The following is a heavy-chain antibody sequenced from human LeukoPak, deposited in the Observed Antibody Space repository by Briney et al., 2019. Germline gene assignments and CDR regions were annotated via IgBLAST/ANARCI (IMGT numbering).Heavy chain of an antibody. V-gene: IGHV3-53*04. CDR1: GFTLSSNS. D-gene: IGHD3-22*01. CDR2: IYIGGST. CDR3: AIDFDEVDSAYCFAY. Sequence: GGSLRLSCAASGFTLSSNSMRWVRQAPGKGLEWVSVIYIGGSTYYAAPVKGRFTVSRHNSKTTLHLHRICLRAEDTAVYYCAIDFDEVDSAYCFAYCGQGTLCTVSS. J-gene: IGHJ4*02.